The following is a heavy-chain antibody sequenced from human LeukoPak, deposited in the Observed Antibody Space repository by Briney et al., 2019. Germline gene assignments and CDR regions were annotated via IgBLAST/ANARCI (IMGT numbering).Heavy chain of an antibody. V-gene: IGHV3-23*01. CDR1: GFTFSSYA. CDR3: ANHPLGGSGCYVNAFDI. J-gene: IGHJ3*02. Sequence: GGSLGLSCAASGFTFSSYAMSWVRQAPGKGLEWVSAISGSGGSTYYADSVKGRFTISRDNSKNTLYLQMNSLRAEDTAVYYCANHPLGGSGCYVNAFDIWGQGTMVTVSS. D-gene: IGHD3-10*01. CDR2: ISGSGGST.